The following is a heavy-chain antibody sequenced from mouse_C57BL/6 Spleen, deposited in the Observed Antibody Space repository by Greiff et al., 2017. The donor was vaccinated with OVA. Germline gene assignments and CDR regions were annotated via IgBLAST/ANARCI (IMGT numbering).Heavy chain of an antibody. CDR3: ASPITTVVARAMDY. J-gene: IGHJ4*01. V-gene: IGHV1-64*01. CDR1: GYTFTSYW. Sequence: QVQLQQLGAELVKPGASVKLSCKASGYTFTSYWMHWVKQRPGQGLEWIGMIHPNSGSTNYNEKFKSKATLTVDKSSSTAYMQLSSLTSEDSAVYYCASPITTVVARAMDYWGQGTSVTVSS. CDR2: IHPNSGST. D-gene: IGHD1-1*01.